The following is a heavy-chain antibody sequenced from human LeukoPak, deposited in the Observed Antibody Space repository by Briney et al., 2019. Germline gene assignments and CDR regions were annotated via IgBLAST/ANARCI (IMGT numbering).Heavy chain of an antibody. Sequence: PGGSLRLSCAASGFTFDDYTMHWVRQAPGKGLEWVSLISWDGGSTYYADSVKGRFTISRDNSKNSLYLQMNSLRTEDTALYYCAKARRELSSGWCFDYWDQGTLVTVSS. V-gene: IGHV3-43*01. CDR1: GFTFDDYT. CDR3: AKARRELSSGWCFDY. CDR2: ISWDGGST. D-gene: IGHD6-19*01. J-gene: IGHJ4*02.